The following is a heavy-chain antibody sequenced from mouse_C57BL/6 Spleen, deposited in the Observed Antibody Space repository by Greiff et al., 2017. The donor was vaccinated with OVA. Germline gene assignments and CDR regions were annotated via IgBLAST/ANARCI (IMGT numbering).Heavy chain of an antibody. CDR3: ARERGYYYAMDY. V-gene: IGHV5-4*01. J-gene: IGHJ4*01. CDR2: ISDGGSYT. CDR1: GFTFSSYA. Sequence: DVLLVESGGGLVKPGGSLKLSCAASGFTFSSYAMSWVRQTPEKRLEWVATISDGGSYTYYPDNVKGRFTISRDNAKNNLYLQMSHLKSEDTAMYYCARERGYYYAMDYWGQGTSVTVSS.